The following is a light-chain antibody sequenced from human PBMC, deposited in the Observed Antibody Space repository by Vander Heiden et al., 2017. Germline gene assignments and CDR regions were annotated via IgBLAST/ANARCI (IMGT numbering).Light chain of an antibody. Sequence: DIVMTQSPDSLAVSLGERATINCKSSQSVLYSSNNKDYLAWYQQKPGQPPNLLIYWASTRESGVPDRFSGSGSGTDFTLTIRSVQAEDVAVYYCQQYYSSPLTFGGGTKVEIK. V-gene: IGKV4-1*01. CDR2: WAS. J-gene: IGKJ4*01. CDR1: QSVLYSSNNKDY. CDR3: QQYYSSPLT.